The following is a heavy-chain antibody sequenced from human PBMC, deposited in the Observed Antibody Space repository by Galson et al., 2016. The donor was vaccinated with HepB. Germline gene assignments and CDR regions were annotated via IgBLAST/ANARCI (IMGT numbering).Heavy chain of an antibody. J-gene: IGHJ4*02. Sequence: SCKASGGTFSSYVITWVRQTPGQGLECMGRITPILGAVNYPKKFKDRVTITADKSTTTTYLELSSLRSEDTAVYYCAREARGSTYIQPYYLDLWGQGTLVSVSS. CDR2: ITPILGAV. D-gene: IGHD5-18*01. CDR3: AREARGSTYIQPYYLDL. V-gene: IGHV1-69*04. CDR1: GGTFSSYV.